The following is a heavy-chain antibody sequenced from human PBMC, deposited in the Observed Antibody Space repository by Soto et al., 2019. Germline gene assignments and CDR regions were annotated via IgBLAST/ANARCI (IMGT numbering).Heavy chain of an antibody. CDR1: GGSISSGDYY. J-gene: IGHJ4*02. CDR3: ARTKRSYSNYFDY. D-gene: IGHD4-4*01. V-gene: IGHV4-30-4*01. CDR2: IYYSGST. Sequence: PSETLSLTCTVSGGSISSGDYYWSWIRQPPGKGLEWIGYIYYSGSTYYNPSLKSRVTISVDTSKNQFSLKLSSVTAADTAVYYCARTKRSYSNYFDYWGQGTLVTVSS.